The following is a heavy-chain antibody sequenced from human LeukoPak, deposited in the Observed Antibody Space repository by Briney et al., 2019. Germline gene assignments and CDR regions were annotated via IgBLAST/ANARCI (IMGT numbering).Heavy chain of an antibody. CDR3: ASEGMVLAYCGGDCYTFDY. D-gene: IGHD2-21*01. V-gene: IGHV1-69*13. CDR2: IIPIFGTA. J-gene: IGHJ4*02. Sequence: SVKVSCEASGGTFSSYAISWVRQAPGQGLEWMGGIIPIFGTAIYAQKFQGRVTITADESTSTAYMELSSLRSEDTAVYYCASEGMVLAYCGGDCYTFDYWGQGTLVTVSS. CDR1: GGTFSSYA.